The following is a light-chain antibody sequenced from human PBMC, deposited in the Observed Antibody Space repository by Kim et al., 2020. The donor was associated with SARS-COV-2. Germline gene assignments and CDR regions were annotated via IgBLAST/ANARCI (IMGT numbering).Light chain of an antibody. Sequence: ASVGHRIPITCRASQSVSGWLAWYQQKPGNAPNPLINDASSLESGVPSRFSGSGSGTEFPLPISSLQSDDFANYYCQQYYIFPWTFGQGTKVDLK. J-gene: IGKJ1*01. V-gene: IGKV1-5*01. CDR3: QQYYIFPWT. CDR2: DAS. CDR1: QSVSGW.